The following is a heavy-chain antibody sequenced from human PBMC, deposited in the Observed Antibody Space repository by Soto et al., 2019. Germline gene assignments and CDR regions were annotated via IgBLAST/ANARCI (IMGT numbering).Heavy chain of an antibody. V-gene: IGHV6-1*01. CDR3: ARDDSNFALDY. CDR1: CRGSAKITAA. J-gene: IGHJ4*02. CDR2: TYYRSKWYN. Sequence: SLTVTCSVSCRGSAKITAAAKSFRKSPSRGLEWLGRTYYRSKWYNDYAVSVKSRITINPDTSKNQFSLQLNSVTPEDTAVYYCARDDSNFALDYWGQGTLVTVSS. D-gene: IGHD4-4*01.